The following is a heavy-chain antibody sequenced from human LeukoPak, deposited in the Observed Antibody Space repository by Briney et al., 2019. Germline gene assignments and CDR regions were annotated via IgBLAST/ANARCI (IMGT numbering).Heavy chain of an antibody. D-gene: IGHD4-23*01. CDR2: ISNDGNKK. Sequence: PGGSLSLSCTVSGFTVSSNSMSWVRQAPGKGLEWVAGISNDGNKKYYADSVKDRFIISRDNSKNTQYLQMNSLRAEDTAVYYCAKDWYSFTVVTPFSHWGQGTLVTVSS. V-gene: IGHV3-30*18. CDR1: GFTVSSNS. CDR3: AKDWYSFTVVTPFSH. J-gene: IGHJ4*02.